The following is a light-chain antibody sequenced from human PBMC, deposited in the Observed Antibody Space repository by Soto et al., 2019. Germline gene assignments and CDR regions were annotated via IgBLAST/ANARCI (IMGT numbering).Light chain of an antibody. CDR1: QSVNSN. CDR3: QQYNNWPPIT. Sequence: EIVMTQSPATLSLSPGEGSTLSLMSSQSVNSNLAWYRHKPGQAPRLLIYRASTRAAGLPDRFSGSGSGTEFTLTISSLQSEDFAVYYCQQYNNWPPITFGQGTRLEIK. V-gene: IGKV3-15*01. CDR2: RAS. J-gene: IGKJ5*01.